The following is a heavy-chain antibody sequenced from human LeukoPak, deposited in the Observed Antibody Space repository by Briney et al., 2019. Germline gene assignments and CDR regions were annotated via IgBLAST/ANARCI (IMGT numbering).Heavy chain of an antibody. CDR1: GYTFTSYG. V-gene: IGHV1-18*01. J-gene: IGHJ4*02. CDR2: ISAYNGNT. Sequence: ASVKVSCKAAGYTFTSYGISWVRQAPGQGLEWMGWISAYNGNTNYAQKLQGRVTMTTDTSTSTAYMELRSLRSDDTAVYYCAREPFGSSGYGFDYWGQGTLVTVSS. D-gene: IGHD3-22*01. CDR3: AREPFGSSGYGFDY.